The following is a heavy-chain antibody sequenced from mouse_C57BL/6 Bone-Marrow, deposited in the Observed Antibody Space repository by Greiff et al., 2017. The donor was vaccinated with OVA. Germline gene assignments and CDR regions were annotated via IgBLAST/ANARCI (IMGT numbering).Heavy chain of an antibody. CDR2: ISSGSSTI. Sequence: EVNVVESGGGLVKPGGSLKLSCAASGFTFSDYGMHWVRQAPEKGLEWVAYISSGSSTIHYADTVKGRFTITRDNAKNTLFLQMTSLRSEDTAMYYCARPPYYYGSSWFAYWGQGTLVTVSA. CDR1: GFTFSDYG. V-gene: IGHV5-17*01. J-gene: IGHJ3*01. CDR3: ARPPYYYGSSWFAY. D-gene: IGHD1-1*01.